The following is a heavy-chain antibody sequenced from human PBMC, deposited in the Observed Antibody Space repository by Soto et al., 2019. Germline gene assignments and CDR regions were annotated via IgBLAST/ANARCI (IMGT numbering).Heavy chain of an antibody. Sequence: EVQLVESGGGLVQPGGSLRLSCAASGFTFSSYNMHWVRQAPGKGLEWVSHIRGSSRTTYADSVKGRFTICRDNAQNSLYLQMNSLRDEDTAVYSCARDWGDYGNHDYSGQGTLVSGSS. CDR1: GFTFSSYN. J-gene: IGHJ4*02. D-gene: IGHD4-17*01. CDR2: IRGSSRTT. V-gene: IGHV3-48*02. CDR3: ARDWGDYGNHDY.